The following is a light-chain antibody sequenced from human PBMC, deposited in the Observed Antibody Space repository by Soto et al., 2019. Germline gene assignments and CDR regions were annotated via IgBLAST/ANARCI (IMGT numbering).Light chain of an antibody. CDR3: SSYTSSIPVV. J-gene: IGLJ2*01. V-gene: IGLV2-14*01. CDR2: DVS. Sequence: QSALTQPASVSGSPGQSITISCTGTSSDVGGYNYVSWYQQHPGKAPKLMIYDVSNRPSGVSNRFSGSKSGNTASLTISGLHAEDEADYYCSSYTSSIPVVFGGGTKLTVL. CDR1: SSDVGGYNY.